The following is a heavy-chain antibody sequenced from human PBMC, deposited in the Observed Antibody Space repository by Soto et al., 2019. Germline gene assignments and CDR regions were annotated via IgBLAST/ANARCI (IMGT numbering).Heavy chain of an antibody. CDR1: GFTFSSYA. CDR3: AKVSGWSNPRIDYYYYGMDV. CDR2: ISGSGGST. J-gene: IGHJ6*02. V-gene: IGHV3-23*01. Sequence: GGSLRLSCAASGFTFSSYAMSWVRQAPGKGLEWVSAISGSGGSTYYADSVKGRFTISRDNSKNTLYLQMNSLRAEDTAVYYCAKVSGWSNPRIDYYYYGMDVWGQGTTVTVSS. D-gene: IGHD2-15*01.